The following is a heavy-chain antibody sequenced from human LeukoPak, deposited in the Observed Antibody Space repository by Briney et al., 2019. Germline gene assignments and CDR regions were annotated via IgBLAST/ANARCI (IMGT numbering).Heavy chain of an antibody. Sequence: ASETLSLTCTISAASSTTQYWTWIRQPPGKGLEWIGYVYYSGHTNYNPSLESRLTISLDTSKKRVSLKLTSVTAADTAVYYCARGMARFDPWGQGTLVTVSS. CDR1: AASSTTQY. CDR2: VYYSGHT. J-gene: IGHJ5*02. V-gene: IGHV4-59*11. D-gene: IGHD6-13*01. CDR3: ARGMARFDP.